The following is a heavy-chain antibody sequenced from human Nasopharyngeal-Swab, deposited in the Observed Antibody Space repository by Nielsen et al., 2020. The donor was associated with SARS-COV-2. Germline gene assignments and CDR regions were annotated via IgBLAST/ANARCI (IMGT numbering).Heavy chain of an antibody. CDR3: AKGTVWFGES. V-gene: IGHV3-23*01. CDR2: ITYDGRST. J-gene: IGHJ5*02. D-gene: IGHD3-10*01. Sequence: WIRQPPGKGLEWVSTITYDGRSTYYADSVKGRFTISRDNSKNTLYLQMNSLRAEDTAVYYCAKGTVWFGESWGQGTLVTVS.